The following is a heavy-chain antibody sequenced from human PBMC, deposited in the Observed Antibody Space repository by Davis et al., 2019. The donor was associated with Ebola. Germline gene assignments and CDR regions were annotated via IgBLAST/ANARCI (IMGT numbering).Heavy chain of an antibody. CDR2: IYYSGST. Sequence: PSETLSLTCTVSGGSISSYYWSWIRQPPGKGLEWIGYIYYSGSTNYNPSLKSRVTISVDTSKNQFSLKLSSVTAADTAVYYCARSITGYSSSWQKFDYWGQGTLVTVSS. CDR1: GGSISSYY. D-gene: IGHD6-13*01. V-gene: IGHV4-59*08. CDR3: ARSITGYSSSWQKFDY. J-gene: IGHJ4*02.